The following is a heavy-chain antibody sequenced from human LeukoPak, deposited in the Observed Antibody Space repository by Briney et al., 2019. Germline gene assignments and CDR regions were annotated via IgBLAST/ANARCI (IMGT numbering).Heavy chain of an antibody. V-gene: IGHV3-23*01. J-gene: IGHJ3*02. CDR1: GFTFSSYA. CDR3: AKDDYSGGGAFDI. Sequence: GGSLRLSCAASGFTFSSYAVSWVRQAPGKGLEWVSAISGSGGSTYYADSVKGRFTISRDNSKNTLYLQMNSLRAEDTAVYYCAKDDYSGGGAFDIWGQGTMGTVSS. D-gene: IGHD4-11*01. CDR2: ISGSGGST.